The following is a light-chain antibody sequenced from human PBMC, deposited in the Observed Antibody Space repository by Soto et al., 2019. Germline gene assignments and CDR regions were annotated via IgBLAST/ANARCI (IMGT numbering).Light chain of an antibody. CDR1: SSDVGGYNY. J-gene: IGLJ1*01. CDR3: SSYTSRSTRDYV. Sequence: QSALTQPASVSGSPGQSITISCTGTSSDVGGYNYVSWYQQHPGKAPNLMIYEVSNRPSGVSNRFSGSKSGNTASLTISGLQAEDEADYYCSSYTSRSTRDYVFGSGTKLTVL. V-gene: IGLV2-14*01. CDR2: EVS.